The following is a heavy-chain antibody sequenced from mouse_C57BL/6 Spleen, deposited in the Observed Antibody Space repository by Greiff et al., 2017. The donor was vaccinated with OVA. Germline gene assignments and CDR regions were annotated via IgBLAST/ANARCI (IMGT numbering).Heavy chain of an antibody. Sequence: QVQLQQSGPGLVAPSQSLSITCTVSGFSLTSYGVDWVRQSPGKGLEWLGVIWGVGSTNYNSALKSRLNISKDNSKSQVFLKRNSLQTDDTAMYCCASGDYGSPFAYWGQGALVTVSA. CDR2: IWGVGST. CDR3: ASGDYGSPFAY. D-gene: IGHD1-1*01. J-gene: IGHJ3*01. CDR1: GFSLTSYG. V-gene: IGHV2-6*01.